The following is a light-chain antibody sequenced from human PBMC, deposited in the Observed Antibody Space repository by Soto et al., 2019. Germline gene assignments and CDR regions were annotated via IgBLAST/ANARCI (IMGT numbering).Light chain of an antibody. CDR1: SSDVGGYNY. Sequence: QAASVSGSPGQSITISCTGTSSDVGGYNYVSWYQQHPGNAPKLIIYDVSDRPSGVSDRFSGSKSGNTASLTISGLQAEDEADYFCSSYASSITSVLFGGGTKLTVL. CDR2: DVS. V-gene: IGLV2-14*01. CDR3: SSYASSITSVL. J-gene: IGLJ2*01.